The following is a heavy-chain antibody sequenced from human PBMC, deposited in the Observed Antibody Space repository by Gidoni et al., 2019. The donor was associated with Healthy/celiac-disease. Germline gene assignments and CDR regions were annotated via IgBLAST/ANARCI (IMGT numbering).Heavy chain of an antibody. V-gene: IGHV1-69*01. CDR3: ARGPIRSQRSLTYYYYYMDV. CDR1: GRTFSRHA. D-gene: IGHD1-26*01. J-gene: IGHJ6*03. Sequence: QVQLVQSGAEVKKPGSSVKVSCKASGRTFSRHANSWVRQAPGQGLEWMGGIIPIFGTANYAQKFQGRVTITADESTSTAYMELSSLRSEDTAVYYCARGPIRSQRSLTYYYYYMDVWGKGTTVTVSS. CDR2: IIPIFGTA.